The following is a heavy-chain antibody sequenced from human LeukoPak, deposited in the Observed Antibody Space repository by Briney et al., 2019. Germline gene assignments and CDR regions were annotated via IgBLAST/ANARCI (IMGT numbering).Heavy chain of an antibody. V-gene: IGHV3-21*01. D-gene: IGHD4-17*01. Sequence: GGSLILSCAASGFTFSSYSMNWVRQAPGKGLEWVSSISSSSSYIYYADSVKGRFTISRENAKNSLYLQMNSLRAEDTAVYYCARYSGYASDYGDFPASPDDYWGQGTLVTVSS. CDR2: ISSSSSYI. CDR3: ARYSGYASDYGDFPASPDDY. CDR1: GFTFSSYS. J-gene: IGHJ4*02.